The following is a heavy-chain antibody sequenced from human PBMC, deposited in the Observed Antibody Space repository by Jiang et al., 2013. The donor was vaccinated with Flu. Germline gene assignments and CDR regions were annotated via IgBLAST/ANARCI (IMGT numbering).Heavy chain of an antibody. Sequence: TCTVSGGSISSGSYYWSWIRQPAGKGLEWIGRIYTSGSTNYNPSLKSRVTISVDTSKNQFSLKLSSVTAADTAVYYCARSTVVVTAIRHFDYWGQGTLVTVSS. CDR2: IYTSGST. V-gene: IGHV4-61*02. J-gene: IGHJ4*02. CDR3: ARSTVVVTAIRHFDY. D-gene: IGHD2-21*02. CDR1: GGSISSGSYY.